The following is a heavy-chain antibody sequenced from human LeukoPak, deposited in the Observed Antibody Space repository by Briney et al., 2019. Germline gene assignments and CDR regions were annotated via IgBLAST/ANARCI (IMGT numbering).Heavy chain of an antibody. Sequence: GGSLRLSCAASGFTFSSYGMHWVRQAPGKGLEWVAFIRYDGSNKYYADSVKGRFTISRDNSKNTLYLQMNSLRAEDTAVYYCARDLRYCSGGSCYSGNWFDPWGQGTLVTVSS. CDR1: GFTFSSYG. J-gene: IGHJ5*02. CDR2: IRYDGSNK. V-gene: IGHV3-30*02. D-gene: IGHD2-15*01. CDR3: ARDLRYCSGGSCYSGNWFDP.